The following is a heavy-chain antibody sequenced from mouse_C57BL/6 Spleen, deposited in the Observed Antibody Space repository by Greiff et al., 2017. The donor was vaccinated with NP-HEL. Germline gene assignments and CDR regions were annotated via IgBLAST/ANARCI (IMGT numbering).Heavy chain of an antibody. CDR1: GYTFTSYW. Sequence: QVQLQQPGAELVEPGASVKLSCKASGYTFTSYWMQWVKQRPGQGLEWIGEIDPSDSYTNYNQKFKGKATLTVDTSSSTAYMQLSSLTAEDAAVYYCASATTVVVDYWGQGTTLTVSS. J-gene: IGHJ2*01. V-gene: IGHV1-50*01. D-gene: IGHD1-1*01. CDR2: IDPSDSYT. CDR3: ASATTVVVDY.